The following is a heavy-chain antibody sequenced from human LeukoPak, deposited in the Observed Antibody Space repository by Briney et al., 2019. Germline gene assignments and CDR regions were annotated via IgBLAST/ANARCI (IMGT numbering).Heavy chain of an antibody. CDR1: GYTFTSYY. CDR2: INPNSGGT. J-gene: IGHJ6*02. V-gene: IGHV1-2*02. Sequence: ASVKVSCKASGYTFTSYYIHWVRQAPGQGLEWMGVINPNSGGTNYAQKFQGRVTMTRDTSISTAYMELSRLRSDDTAVYYCARVKLYGMDVWGQGTTVTVSS. CDR3: ARVKLYGMDV.